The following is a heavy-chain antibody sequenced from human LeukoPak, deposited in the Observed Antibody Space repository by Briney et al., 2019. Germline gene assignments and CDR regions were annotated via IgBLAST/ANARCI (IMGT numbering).Heavy chain of an antibody. J-gene: IGHJ6*03. CDR3: AKNYYYYYYMDV. CDR1: GFTFSDYY. CDR2: ISYDGSNK. V-gene: IGHV3-30*18. Sequence: SGGSLRLSCAASGFTFSDYYMSWIRQAPGKGLEWVAVISYDGSNKYYADSVKGRFTISRDNSKNTLYLQMNSLRAEDTAVYYCAKNYYYYYYMDVWGKGTTVTVSS.